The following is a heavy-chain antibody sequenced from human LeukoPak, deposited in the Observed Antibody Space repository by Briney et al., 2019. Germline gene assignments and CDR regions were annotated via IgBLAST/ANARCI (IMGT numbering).Heavy chain of an antibody. CDR2: ISYDGSNK. V-gene: IGHV3-30-3*01. CDR1: GFTFSSYA. D-gene: IGHD3-10*01. J-gene: IGHJ4*02. CDR3: ARDPGYGSGSSYFDY. Sequence: GGSLRLSCAASGFTFSSYAMSWVRQAPGKGLEWVAVISYDGSNKYYADSVKGRFTISRDNSKNTLYLQMNSLRAEDTAVYYCARDPGYGSGSSYFDYWGQGTLVTVSS.